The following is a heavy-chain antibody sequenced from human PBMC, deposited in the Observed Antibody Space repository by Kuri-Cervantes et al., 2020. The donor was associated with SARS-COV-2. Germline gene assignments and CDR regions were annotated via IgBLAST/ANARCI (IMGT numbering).Heavy chain of an antibody. V-gene: IGHV4-30-4*08. CDR3: ARGYGSTFMDV. CDR1: GGSISSGDYY. CDR2: IYYSGST. Sequence: LRLSCTVSGGSISSGDYYWSWIRQPPGKGLEWIGYIYYSGSTYYNPSLKSRVTISVDTSKNQFTLKLSSVTAADTAVYYCARGYGSTFMDVWGKGTTVTVSS. D-gene: IGHD2-2*01. J-gene: IGHJ6*03.